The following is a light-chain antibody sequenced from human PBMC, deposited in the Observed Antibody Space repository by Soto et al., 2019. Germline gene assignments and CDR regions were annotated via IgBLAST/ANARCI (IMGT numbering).Light chain of an antibody. CDR1: QSVSRSN. Sequence: VMTQSPDTLSLSPGDRATLSCRGSQSVSRSNLAWYQHKPGQAPRLLIYGTSNRATGIPDRFTGSGSGTDLTLNISSLEPEDFAVYYCEQYGSSPPSITCGQGTRLDIK. V-gene: IGKV3-20*01. J-gene: IGKJ5*01. CDR3: EQYGSSPPSIT. CDR2: GTS.